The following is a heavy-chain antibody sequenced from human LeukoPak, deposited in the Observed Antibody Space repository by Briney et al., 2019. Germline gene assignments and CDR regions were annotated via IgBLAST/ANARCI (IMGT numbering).Heavy chain of an antibody. D-gene: IGHD3-3*01. CDR2: INPNSGGT. Sequence: ASVKVSCKASGYTFTGYYMHWVRQAPGQGREWMGRINPNSGGTNYAQKFQGRVTMTRDTSISTAYMELSRLRSDDTAVYYCARGLFGEDAFDIWGQGTMVTVSS. V-gene: IGHV1-2*06. CDR3: ARGLFGEDAFDI. CDR1: GYTFTGYY. J-gene: IGHJ3*02.